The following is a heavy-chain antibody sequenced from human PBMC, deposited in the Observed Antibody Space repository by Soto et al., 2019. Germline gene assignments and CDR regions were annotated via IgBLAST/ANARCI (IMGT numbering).Heavy chain of an antibody. CDR1: GFTVSTKY. Sequence: GGSLRLSCAASGFTVSTKYMSWVRQAPGKGLEWVSVIYSGGGTYYADSVKGRFTISRDNSKNTLYLQMNSLRAEDTAVYYCAGGLSDGGVIVIPRWDFWGQGTLVTVSS. CDR2: IYSGGGT. D-gene: IGHD3-16*02. J-gene: IGHJ4*02. CDR3: AGGLSDGGVIVIPRWDF. V-gene: IGHV3-53*01.